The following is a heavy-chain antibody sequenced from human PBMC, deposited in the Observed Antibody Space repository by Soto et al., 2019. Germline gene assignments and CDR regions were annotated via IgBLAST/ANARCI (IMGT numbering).Heavy chain of an antibody. Sequence: LRLSCSASGFTFSSYAMHWVRQAPGKGLEYVSAISSNGGSTYYADSVKGRFTISRDNSKNTLYLQMSSLRAEDTAVYYCVKDALNYYDSSGYYNHWGQGTLVTVSS. D-gene: IGHD3-22*01. CDR3: VKDALNYYDSSGYYNH. V-gene: IGHV3-64D*06. CDR2: ISSNGGST. J-gene: IGHJ5*02. CDR1: GFTFSSYA.